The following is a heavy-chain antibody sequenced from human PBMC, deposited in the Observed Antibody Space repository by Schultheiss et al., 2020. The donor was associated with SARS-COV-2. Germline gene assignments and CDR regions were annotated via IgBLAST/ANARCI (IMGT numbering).Heavy chain of an antibody. Sequence: GESLKISCAASGFTFSSYGMHWVRQAPGKGLEWVANIKQDGSEKYYVDSVKGRFTISRDNAKNSLYLQMNSLRAEDTAVYYCARVRGRAYYDILTGYSGDLRYYYYGMDVWGQGTTVTVSS. V-gene: IGHV3-7*03. CDR3: ARVRGRAYYDILTGYSGDLRYYYYGMDV. CDR2: IKQDGSEK. D-gene: IGHD3-9*01. J-gene: IGHJ6*02. CDR1: GFTFSSYG.